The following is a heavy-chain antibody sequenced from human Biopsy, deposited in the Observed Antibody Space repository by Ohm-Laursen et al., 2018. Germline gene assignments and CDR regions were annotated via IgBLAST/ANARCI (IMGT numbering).Heavy chain of an antibody. Sequence: RSLRLSCTASGFTFTSYAMHWVRQAPGKGLEWVAVISYDGSGEYHADSLHGRFIISRDNPKNTVDLQMNSLRAEDTAVYFCARDGKRWDYSTYFSWHFDLWGRGTLVTVSS. CDR1: GFTFTSYA. J-gene: IGHJ2*01. CDR3: ARDGKRWDYSTYFSWHFDL. CDR2: ISYDGSGE. D-gene: IGHD4-11*01. V-gene: IGHV3-30*03.